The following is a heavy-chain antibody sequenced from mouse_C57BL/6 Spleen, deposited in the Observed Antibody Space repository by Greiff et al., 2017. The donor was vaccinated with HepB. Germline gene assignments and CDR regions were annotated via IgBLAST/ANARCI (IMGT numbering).Heavy chain of an antibody. CDR1: GFSFNTYA. Sequence: EVQLVESGGGLVQPKGSLKLSCAASGFSFNTYAMNWVRQAPGKGLEWVARIRSKSNNYATYYADSVKDRFTISRDDSESMLYLQMNNLKTEDTAMYYCGRQWGGYFDYWGQGTTLTVSS. CDR2: IRSKSNNYAT. V-gene: IGHV10-1*01. CDR3: GRQWGGYFDY. J-gene: IGHJ2*01.